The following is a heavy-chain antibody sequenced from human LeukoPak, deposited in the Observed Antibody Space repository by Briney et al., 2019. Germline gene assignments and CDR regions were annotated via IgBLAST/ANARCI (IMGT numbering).Heavy chain of an antibody. D-gene: IGHD4-17*01. CDR1: GDTFSSSG. CDR2: ISAYNGNT. V-gene: IGHV1-18*01. J-gene: IGHJ4*02. CDR3: ARAHDYGDYMAFDS. Sequence: ASVKVSCKASGDTFSSSGFSWVRQAPGQGREWMGWISAYNGNTNYAQKVQGRVIMTTDTSTSTAYMELRSLRSDDTAVYYCARAHDYGDYMAFDSWGQGTLVTVSS.